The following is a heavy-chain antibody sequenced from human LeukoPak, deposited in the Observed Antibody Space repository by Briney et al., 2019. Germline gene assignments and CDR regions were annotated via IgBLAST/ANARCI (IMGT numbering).Heavy chain of an antibody. V-gene: IGHV3-23*01. CDR1: GFIFSNYA. CDR3: AKDTGPLMITFGGVVISYFDY. J-gene: IGHJ4*02. D-gene: IGHD3-16*01. Sequence: GGSLRLSCAGSGFIFSNYAMSWVRQAPGKGLEWASGIKGNGFDTYYADSVKGRFTVSRDNSKNTLSLQMNSLNAEDTAVYYCAKDTGPLMITFGGVVISYFDYWGQGALVTVSS. CDR2: IKGNGFDT.